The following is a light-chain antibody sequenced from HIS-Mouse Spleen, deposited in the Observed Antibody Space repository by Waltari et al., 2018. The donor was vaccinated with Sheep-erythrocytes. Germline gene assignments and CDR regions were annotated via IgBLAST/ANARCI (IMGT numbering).Light chain of an antibody. CDR3: CSYAGSYNHV. CDR1: SSDVGGYNY. CDR2: DVS. Sequence: QSALTQPRSVSGSPGQSVTISCTGTSSDVGGYNYVSWYQQHPGKAPQLMIYDVSKRPSWVPYRFSGSKSANSASLTISGLQAEDEADYYCCSYAGSYNHVFATGTKVTVL. J-gene: IGLJ1*01. V-gene: IGLV2-11*01.